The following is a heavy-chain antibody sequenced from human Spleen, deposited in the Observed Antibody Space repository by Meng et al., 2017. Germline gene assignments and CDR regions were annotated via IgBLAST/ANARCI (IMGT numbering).Heavy chain of an antibody. CDR3: ARGTPGRSYCDY. J-gene: IGHJ4*02. CDR2: LGAHPGDT. V-gene: IGHV1-18*01. D-gene: IGHD3-10*01. Sequence: QVQLVQSGAEWKQPGAAWKVSCKASDYTFTGFGVCWVRQAPGQGLEWMAWLGAHPGDTSFAPKFLGRVTVTADTATATAYMELRSLRSDDTAVYYCARGTPGRSYCDYWGLGTLVTVSS. CDR1: DYTFTGFG.